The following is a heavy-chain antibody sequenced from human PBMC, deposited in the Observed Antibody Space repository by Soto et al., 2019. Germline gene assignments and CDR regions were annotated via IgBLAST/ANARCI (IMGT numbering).Heavy chain of an antibody. Sequence: ASVKVSCKASGGTFSSYAISWVRQAPGQGLEWMGGIIPIFGTANYAQKFQGRVTITADESTSTAYMELSSLRSEDTAVYYCARDWQSLAAAGPLTYWGQGTLVTVSS. CDR1: GGTFSSYA. CDR3: ARDWQSLAAAGPLTY. J-gene: IGHJ4*02. V-gene: IGHV1-69*13. D-gene: IGHD6-13*01. CDR2: IIPIFGTA.